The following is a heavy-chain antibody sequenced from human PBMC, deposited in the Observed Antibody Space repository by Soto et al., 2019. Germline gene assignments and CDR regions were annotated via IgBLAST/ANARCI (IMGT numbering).Heavy chain of an antibody. V-gene: IGHV4-59*02. CDR2: IFYSGST. J-gene: IGHJ4*02. Sequence: SETLSLTCTVSGGSVNSYYWSWIRQPPWKGMEWIAYIFYSGSTNSNPSLKSRVTMSLDMSKNRFSLKLTSVTAADTAVYYCARVRPESCGGDCPHFDACCEGTLVNLS. CDR1: GGSVNSYY. CDR3: ARVRPESCGGDCPHFDA. D-gene: IGHD2-21*02.